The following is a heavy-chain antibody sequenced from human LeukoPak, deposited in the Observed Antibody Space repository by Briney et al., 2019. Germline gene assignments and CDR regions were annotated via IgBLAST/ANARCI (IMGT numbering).Heavy chain of an antibody. CDR3: AKRGGSGSPHYFDY. D-gene: IGHD3-10*01. CDR1: GXTFSSYA. Sequence: PGGSLRLSCAASGXTFSSYAMHWVRQAPGKGLEWVAVVSYDGSVKYYADPVKGRLTISRDNSKNTLHLQMNSLRAEDTAEYYCAKRGGSGSPHYFDYWGQGTLVTVSP. J-gene: IGHJ4*02. CDR2: VSYDGSVK. V-gene: IGHV3-30*18.